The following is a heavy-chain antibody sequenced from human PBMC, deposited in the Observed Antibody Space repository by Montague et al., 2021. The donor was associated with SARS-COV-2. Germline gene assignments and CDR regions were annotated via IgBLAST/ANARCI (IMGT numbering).Heavy chain of an antibody. CDR1: GVSVSSNDYY. CDR2: IYFNGYT. Sequence: SETLSLTCSVSGVSVSSNDYYWTWIRRPPGKGLEWIGYIYFNGYTILNPSVEGRVTTSIDTSKNHFSLRLTSVTPADTAVYYCARAVVGVKTNWLDSWGQGTLVPVSS. V-gene: IGHV4-61*03. D-gene: IGHD3-16*01. CDR3: ARAVVGVKTNWLDS. J-gene: IGHJ5*01.